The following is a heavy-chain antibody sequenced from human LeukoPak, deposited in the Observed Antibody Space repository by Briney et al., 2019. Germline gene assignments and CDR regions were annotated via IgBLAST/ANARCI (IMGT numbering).Heavy chain of an antibody. V-gene: IGHV1-46*01. CDR3: ARRVGATIDY. Sequence: GASVKVSCKASGYSLTTYYMHWVRQAPGQGLEWMAIINPSGGSTNYAQKFQGRVTMTRDTSTSTVYMELSSLRSEDTAVYYCARRVGATIDYWGQGTLVTVSS. D-gene: IGHD1-26*01. J-gene: IGHJ4*02. CDR1: GYSLTTYY. CDR2: INPSGGST.